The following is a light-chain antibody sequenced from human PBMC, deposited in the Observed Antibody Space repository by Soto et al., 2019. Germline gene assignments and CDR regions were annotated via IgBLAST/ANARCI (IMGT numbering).Light chain of an antibody. CDR2: QDS. CDR3: QAWDSSTRYV. V-gene: IGLV3-1*01. J-gene: IGLJ1*01. Sequence: SYELTQPPSVSVSPGQTASITCTGDKWGDKYACWYQQKPGQSPVLVIYQDSKRPSGIPERFSGSNSGNTATLTISGTQAMDEADYYCQAWDSSTRYVFGTGTKLTVL. CDR1: KWGDKY.